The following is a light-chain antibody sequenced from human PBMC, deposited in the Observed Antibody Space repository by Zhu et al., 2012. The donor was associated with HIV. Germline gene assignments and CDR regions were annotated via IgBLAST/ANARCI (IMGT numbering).Light chain of an antibody. CDR2: GAS. CDR3: QHYVSSPMYT. V-gene: IGKV3-20*01. Sequence: IVLTQSPATLSLSPGERATLSCRASQSVSSSYLAWYQQKPGQAPRLLIYGASKRVTGIPDRFSGSGSGTDFTLTISRLEPEDFAVYYCQHYVSSPMYTFGQGTKLEIK. J-gene: IGKJ2*01. CDR1: QSVSSSY.